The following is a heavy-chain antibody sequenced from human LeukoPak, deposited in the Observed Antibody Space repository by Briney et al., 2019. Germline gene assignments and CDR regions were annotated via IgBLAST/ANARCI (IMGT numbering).Heavy chain of an antibody. CDR3: ARLRAYYYYGMDV. CDR2: IYYSGST. V-gene: IGHV4-31*03. J-gene: IGHJ6*02. Sequence: PSETLSLTCTVSGGSLSSGGYYWSWLRQHPGKGLEWIGYIYYSGSTYYNPSLKSRVTISVDTSKNQFSLKLSSVTAADTAVYYCARLRAYYYYGMDVWGQGTTVTVSS. CDR1: GGSLSSGGYY.